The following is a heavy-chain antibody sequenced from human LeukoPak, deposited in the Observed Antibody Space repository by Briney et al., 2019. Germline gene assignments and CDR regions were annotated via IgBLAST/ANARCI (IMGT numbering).Heavy chain of an antibody. Sequence: ASVKVSCKASGYTFTSYGISWVRQAPGQGLEWMGWISAYNGNTNYAQKLQGRVTMTTDTSTSTAYMELRSLRSDDTAVYYCARAPWGLNSDWFDPWGQGTLVTVSS. CDR2: ISAYNGNT. V-gene: IGHV1-18*01. J-gene: IGHJ5*02. CDR3: ARAPWGLNSDWFDP. D-gene: IGHD3-16*01. CDR1: GYTFTSYG.